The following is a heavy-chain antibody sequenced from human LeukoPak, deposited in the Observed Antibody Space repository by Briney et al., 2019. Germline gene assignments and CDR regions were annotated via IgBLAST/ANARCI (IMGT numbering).Heavy chain of an antibody. J-gene: IGHJ3*02. D-gene: IGHD2/OR15-2a*01. CDR3: ARDFSAAFDI. CDR1: GGSFGNYY. Sequence: SETLPLTCTVSGGSFGNYYWSWIRQPPGKGLEWIAYIYDSGTTNYNPSLKSRVTISVDTSKSQFSLKLSSVTAADTAVYYCARDFSAAFDIWGQGTMVTVSS. V-gene: IGHV4-59*01. CDR2: IYDSGTT.